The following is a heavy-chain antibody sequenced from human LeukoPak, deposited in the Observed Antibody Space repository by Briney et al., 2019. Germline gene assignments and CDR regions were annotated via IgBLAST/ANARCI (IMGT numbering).Heavy chain of an antibody. CDR1: GGSFSGYY. J-gene: IGHJ4*02. V-gene: IGHV4-34*01. CDR3: ARGYGVYYFDY. D-gene: IGHD4-17*01. Sequence: PSETLSLTCAVYGGSFSGYYWSWIRQPPGKGLEWIGEINHSGSTNYNPSLKSRVTISVDSSRTHFSLKLSSVTAADTAVYYCARGYGVYYFDYWGQGTLVTVSS. CDR2: INHSGST.